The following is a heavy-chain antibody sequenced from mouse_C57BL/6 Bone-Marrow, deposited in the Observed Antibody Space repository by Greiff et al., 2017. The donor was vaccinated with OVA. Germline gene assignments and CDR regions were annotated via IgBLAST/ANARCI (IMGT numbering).Heavy chain of an antibody. V-gene: IGHV1-81*01. Sequence: VMLVESGAELARPGASVKLSCKASGYTFTSYGISWVKQRTGQGLEWIGEIYPRSGNTYYNEKFKGKATLTADKSSSTAYMELRSLTSEDSAVYFCARPGGSNYVHYFDYWGQGTTLTVSS. CDR3: ARPGGSNYVHYFDY. CDR2: IYPRSGNT. J-gene: IGHJ2*01. CDR1: GYTFTSYG. D-gene: IGHD1-1*01.